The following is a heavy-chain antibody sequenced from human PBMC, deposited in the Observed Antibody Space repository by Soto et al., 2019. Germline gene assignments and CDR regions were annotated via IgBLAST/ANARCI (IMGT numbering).Heavy chain of an antibody. J-gene: IGHJ6*02. V-gene: IGHV3-33*01. D-gene: IGHD3-10*01. CDR3: ARDDEYSGNGMDV. Sequence: QVQLVESGGGVVQPGRSLRLSCAASGFTFSNYGMHWVRQAPGKGLEWVAVILNDGSNRYHADSVKDRFTISRDNSKNMLYFQMNSLSAEDTAVYYCARDDEYSGNGMDVWGQGTRVTVS. CDR1: GFTFSNYG. CDR2: ILNDGSNR.